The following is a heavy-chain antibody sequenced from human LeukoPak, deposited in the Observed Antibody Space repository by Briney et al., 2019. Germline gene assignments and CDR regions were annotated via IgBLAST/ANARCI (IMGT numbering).Heavy chain of an antibody. CDR1: GFSLTTNGVG. CDR3: VHRRRYAGSDHY. D-gene: IGHD5-12*01. V-gene: IGHV2-5*02. Sequence: SGPTLVKPTQTLTLTCTFSGFSLTTNGVGVGWIRQPPGKPLEWLALIYWDDDKRYSPSLKSRLTITKDTSRNQVVLTMTSMDPVDTATYYCVHRRRYAGSDHYWGQGTLVTVSS. J-gene: IGHJ4*02. CDR2: IYWDDDK.